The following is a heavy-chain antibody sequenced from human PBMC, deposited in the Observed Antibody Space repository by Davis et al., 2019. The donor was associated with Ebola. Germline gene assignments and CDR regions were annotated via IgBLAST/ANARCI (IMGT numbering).Heavy chain of an antibody. CDR3: AKDGPIVLMVYAISGNAFDI. V-gene: IGHV3-30*02. J-gene: IGHJ3*02. CDR1: GFTFSSYG. D-gene: IGHD2-8*01. Sequence: GESLKISCAASGFTFSSYGMHWVRQAPDEGLEWVAFIRYDGSNKYYADSVKGRFTISRDNSKNTLYLQMNSLRAEDTAVYYCAKDGPIVLMVYAISGNAFDIWGQGTMVTVSS. CDR2: IRYDGSNK.